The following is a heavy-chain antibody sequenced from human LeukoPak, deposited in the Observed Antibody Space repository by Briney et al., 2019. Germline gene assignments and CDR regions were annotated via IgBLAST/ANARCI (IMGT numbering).Heavy chain of an antibody. V-gene: IGHV4-59*12. CDR3: ARGPAAAADDY. D-gene: IGHD2-2*01. CDR2: VFYTGST. CDR1: GGSISSDY. J-gene: IGHJ4*02. Sequence: SETLSLTCIVSGGSISSDYWSWIRQPPGKGLEWIGYVFYTGSTNYNPSLKSRVTISVDTSKNQFSLKLSSVTAADTAVYYCARGPAAAADDYWGQGTLVTVSS.